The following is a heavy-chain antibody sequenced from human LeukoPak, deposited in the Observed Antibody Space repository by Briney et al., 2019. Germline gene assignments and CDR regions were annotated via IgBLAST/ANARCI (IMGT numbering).Heavy chain of an antibody. Sequence: SETLSLTCTVSGGSISSYYWSWIRQPPGKGLEWIGEINHSGSTNYNPSLKSRVTISVDTSKNQFSLKLSSVTAADTAVYYCARGGRSRDGYNYYFDYWGQGTLVTVSS. CDR1: GGSISSYY. J-gene: IGHJ4*02. CDR3: ARGGRSRDGYNYYFDY. V-gene: IGHV4-34*01. CDR2: INHSGST. D-gene: IGHD5-24*01.